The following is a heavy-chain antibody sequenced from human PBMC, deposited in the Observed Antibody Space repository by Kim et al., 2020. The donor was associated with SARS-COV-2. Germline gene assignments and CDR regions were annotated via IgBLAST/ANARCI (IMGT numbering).Heavy chain of an antibody. Sequence: GGSLRLSCAASGFTFSTYWMHWVRQVPGKGLMWVSRINSDGSSTSYADSVKGRFTISRDNAKNTLYLQMNSLRAEDTAIYYCARPRSGYDWGQGTLVTVSS. CDR1: GFTFSTYW. V-gene: IGHV3-74*01. J-gene: IGHJ4*02. D-gene: IGHD5-12*01. CDR3: ARPRSGYD. CDR2: INSDGSST.